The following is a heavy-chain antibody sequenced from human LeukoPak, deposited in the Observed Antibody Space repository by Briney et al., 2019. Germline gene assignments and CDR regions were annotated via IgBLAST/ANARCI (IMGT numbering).Heavy chain of an antibody. CDR2: INHSGST. D-gene: IGHD3-22*01. J-gene: IGHJ3*02. CDR1: GGSSSGYY. CDR3: ARFGSEYYYYDSSGYYVDAFDI. Sequence: SETLSLTCAVYGGSSSGYYWSWIRQPPGKGLEWIGEINHSGSTNYNPSLKSRVTISVDTSKNQFSLKLSSVTAADTAVYYCARFGSEYYYYDSSGYYVDAFDIWGQGTMVTVSS. V-gene: IGHV4-34*01.